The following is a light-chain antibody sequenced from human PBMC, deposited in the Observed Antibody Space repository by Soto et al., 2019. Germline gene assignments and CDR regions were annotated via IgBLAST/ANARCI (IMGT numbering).Light chain of an antibody. CDR2: RTY. J-gene: IGKJ4*01. V-gene: IGKV3-15*01. CDR3: QQYNNWPRAT. CDR1: QSVSSSY. Sequence: EIVLTQSAGTLSLSPGERSTLSCRASQSVSSSYLAWYQQKPGQATRLIMFRTYSRATGFPARFSGSGSGTEFNLTISSLQSEDFGVYYCQQYNNWPRATXGGGTKVDIK.